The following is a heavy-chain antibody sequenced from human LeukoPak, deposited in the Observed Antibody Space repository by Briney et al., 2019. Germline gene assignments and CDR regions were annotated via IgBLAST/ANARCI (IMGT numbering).Heavy chain of an antibody. CDR1: GGSISSGGYY. D-gene: IGHD4-17*01. CDR2: IYYSGST. CDR3: ARASLRRNAFDI. V-gene: IGHV4-31*03. Sequence: PSETLSLTCTVSGGSISSGGYYWSWIRQHPGKGLEWIGYIYYSGSTYYNPSLKSRVTISVDTSKNQFSLKLSSVTAADTAVYYCARASLRRNAFDIWGQGTMVTVSS. J-gene: IGHJ3*02.